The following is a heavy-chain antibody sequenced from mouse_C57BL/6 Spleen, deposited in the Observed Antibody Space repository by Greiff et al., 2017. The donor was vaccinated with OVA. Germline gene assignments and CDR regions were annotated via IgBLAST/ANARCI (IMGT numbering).Heavy chain of an antibody. V-gene: IGHV1-80*01. CDR2: NYPGDGDT. J-gene: IGHJ3*01. Sequence: QVQLQQSGAELVKPGASVKISCKASGYAFSSYWMNWVKQRPGKGLEWIGQNYPGDGDTNYNGKFKGKATLTADKSSSTAYMQLSSLTSEDSAVYVGAISYYYGSSWFADWGQGTLVTVSA. D-gene: IGHD1-1*01. CDR1: GYAFSSYW. CDR3: AISYYYGSSWFAD.